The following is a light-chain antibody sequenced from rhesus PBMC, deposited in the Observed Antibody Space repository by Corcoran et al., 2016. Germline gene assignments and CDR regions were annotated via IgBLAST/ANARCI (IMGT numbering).Light chain of an antibody. CDR3: QQRNSYPFT. Sequence: DIQMTQSPSSLSASVGDKVTITCRASQGISNALAWYQQKPGKALKLLNYAASILQSGVPSRFSGSGCGTVFTLTISRLQPKDFAVYCCQQRNSYPFTFDPGTKLDVK. V-gene: IGKV1-33*01. CDR2: AAS. J-gene: IGKJ3*01. CDR1: QGISNA.